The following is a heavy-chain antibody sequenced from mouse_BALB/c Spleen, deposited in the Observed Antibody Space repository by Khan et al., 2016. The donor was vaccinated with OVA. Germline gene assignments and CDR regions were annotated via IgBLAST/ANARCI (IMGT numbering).Heavy chain of an antibody. V-gene: IGHV1-9*01. CDR1: GYAFRSYW. J-gene: IGHJ2*01. D-gene: IGHD2-10*01. CDR2: ILPGTGNT. Sequence: QVQLQQPGPELMNPGASVKISCKATGYAFRSYWIEWLKQRPGHGLEWVGEILPGTGNTNYNENFECKATFTVDPCSNTAYLQLRSLTSEDSAVYYGARPYYDDSWGQGTTLTVSS. CDR3: ARPYYDDS.